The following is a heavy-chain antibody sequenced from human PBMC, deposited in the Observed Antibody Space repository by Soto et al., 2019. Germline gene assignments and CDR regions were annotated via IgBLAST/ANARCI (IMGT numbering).Heavy chain of an antibody. V-gene: IGHV3-48*01. Sequence: GGSLRLSCAASGCTFRTYSMNWVRQAPGKGLEWVSYISRGSSTIYYADSVKGRFTIFRDNAKNSLYLQMDSLRAEDAAVYYATRSAYMDVWGTGTTVTVSS. D-gene: IGHD2-2*01. CDR3: TRSAYMDV. CDR1: GCTFRTYS. CDR2: ISRGSSTI. J-gene: IGHJ6*03.